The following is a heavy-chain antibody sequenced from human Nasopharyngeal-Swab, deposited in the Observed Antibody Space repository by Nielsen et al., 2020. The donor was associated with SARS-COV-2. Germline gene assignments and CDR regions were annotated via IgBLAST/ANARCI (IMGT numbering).Heavy chain of an antibody. Sequence: GESLKISCAASGFTVSSNYMSWVRQAPGKGLEWVSVIYSGGSTYYADPVKGRFPISRDNSKNTLYLQMNSLRAEDTAVYYCARTGDFWSGYYYYYGMDVCGQGTTVTVSS. D-gene: IGHD3-3*01. J-gene: IGHJ6*02. CDR1: GFTVSSNY. CDR3: ARTGDFWSGYYYYYGMDV. V-gene: IGHV3-53*01. CDR2: IYSGGST.